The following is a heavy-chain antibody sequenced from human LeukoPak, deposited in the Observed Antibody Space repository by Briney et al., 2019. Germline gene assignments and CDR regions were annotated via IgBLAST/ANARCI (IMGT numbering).Heavy chain of an antibody. J-gene: IGHJ4*02. V-gene: IGHV3-23*01. CDR1: GFTFSSYG. D-gene: IGHD3-22*01. Sequence: PGGSLRLSCAASGFTFSSYGMSWVRQAPGKGLEWVSAISGSGGSTYYADSVKGRFTISRGNSKNTLYLQMNSLRAEDTAVYYCAKERISRYYDSSGYYYDYWGQGTLVTVSS. CDR2: ISGSGGST. CDR3: AKERISRYYDSSGYYYDY.